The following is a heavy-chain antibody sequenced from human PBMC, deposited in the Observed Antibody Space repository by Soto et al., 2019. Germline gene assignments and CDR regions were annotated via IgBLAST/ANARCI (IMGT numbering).Heavy chain of an antibody. D-gene: IGHD3-10*01. Sequence: GGSLRLSCAASGFTFSSYSMNWVRQAPGKGLEWVSSISSSSSYIYYADSVKGRFTISRDKAKNSLYLQMNSLRAEDAAVYYCASEQYYYGSGSYDYWGQGTLVTVSS. J-gene: IGHJ4*02. CDR3: ASEQYYYGSGSYDY. CDR2: ISSSSSYI. CDR1: GFTFSSYS. V-gene: IGHV3-21*01.